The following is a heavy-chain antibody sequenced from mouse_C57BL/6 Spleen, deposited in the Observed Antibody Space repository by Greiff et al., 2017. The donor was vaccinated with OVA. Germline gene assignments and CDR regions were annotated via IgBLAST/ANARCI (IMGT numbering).Heavy chain of an antibody. CDR3: ARRPIYSDY. Sequence: DVKLVESGGDLVKPGGSLKLSCAASGFTFSSYGMSWVRQTPDKRLEWVATISSGGSYTYYPDSVKGRFTISRDNAKNTLYLQMSSLKSEDTAMYYCARRPIYSDYWGQGTTLTVSS. J-gene: IGHJ2*01. V-gene: IGHV5-6*02. CDR1: GFTFSSYG. CDR2: ISSGGSYT.